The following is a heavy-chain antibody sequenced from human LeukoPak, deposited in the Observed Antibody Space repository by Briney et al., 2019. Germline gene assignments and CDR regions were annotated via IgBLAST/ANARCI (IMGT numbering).Heavy chain of an antibody. CDR3: ARVGYYDSSGYYKPPVYFDY. Sequence: SETLSLTCTVSGGSISSYYWSWIRQPPGKGLEWIGYIYYSGSTNYNPSLKSRVTISVDTSKNQFSLKLSSVTAADKAVYYCARVGYYDSSGYYKPPVYFDYWGQGTLVTVSS. V-gene: IGHV4-59*01. CDR2: IYYSGST. CDR1: GGSISSYY. D-gene: IGHD3-22*01. J-gene: IGHJ4*02.